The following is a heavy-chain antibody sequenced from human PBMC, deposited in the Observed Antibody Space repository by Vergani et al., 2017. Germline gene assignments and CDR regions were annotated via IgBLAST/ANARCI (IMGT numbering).Heavy chain of an antibody. CDR1: GGSISSGGYY. Sequence: QVQLQESGPGLVKPSQTLSLTCTVSGGSISSGGYYWSWIRQHPGKGLEWIGYIYYSGSTYYNPSLKSRVTISVDTSKKQFSLKLSSVTAADTAVYYCARDRGSDTAMVPYYYYGMDVWGQGTTVTVSS. CDR3: ARDRGSDTAMVPYYYYGMDV. CDR2: IYYSGST. V-gene: IGHV4-31*03. J-gene: IGHJ6*02. D-gene: IGHD5-18*01.